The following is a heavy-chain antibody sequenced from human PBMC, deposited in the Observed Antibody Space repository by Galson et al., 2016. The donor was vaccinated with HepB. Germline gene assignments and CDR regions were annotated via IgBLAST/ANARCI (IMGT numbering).Heavy chain of an antibody. J-gene: IGHJ5*02. CDR2: IYPGDSDT. CDR3: ARSLYYDFWSGQKGWFDP. CDR1: GYSFTSFW. D-gene: IGHD3-3*01. Sequence: QSGAEVKKPGESLKISCKGSGYSFTSFWIAWVRQMPGKGLEWMGIIYPGDSDTRYSPSFQGQVTIPADKSIDTAYLQWSSLKASDTAMYYCARSLYYDFWSGQKGWFDPWGQGTLVTVSS. V-gene: IGHV5-51*01.